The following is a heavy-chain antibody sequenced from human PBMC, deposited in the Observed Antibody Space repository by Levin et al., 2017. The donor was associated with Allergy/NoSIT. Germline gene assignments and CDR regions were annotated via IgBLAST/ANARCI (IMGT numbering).Heavy chain of an antibody. CDR2: MYSSGSGSP. D-gene: IGHD6-25*01. J-gene: IGHJ4*02. Sequence: PSETLSLTCSVSGDSINSYYWSWIRQPPGKGLEYIGYMYSSGSGSPNYNPSLKSRVTMSVDTSKNQFSLKVSSVTAEDTAVYYCARLAAVPRPYYFDYWGQGTLVTVSS. CDR3: ARLAAVPRPYYFDY. V-gene: IGHV4-59*01. CDR1: GDSINSYY.